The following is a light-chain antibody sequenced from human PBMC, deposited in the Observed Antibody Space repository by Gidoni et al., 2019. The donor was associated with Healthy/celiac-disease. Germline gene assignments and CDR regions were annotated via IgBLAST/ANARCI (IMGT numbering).Light chain of an antibody. CDR3: QQRSNWPPIT. Sequence: DIVLTQSPATLSLSPGDRATLSCRASQSVSSYLAWYQQKPGQAPRILIYDASNRATGIPARFSGSGSGTDFTLTISSLEPEDFAVYYCQQRSNWPPITFGQGTRLEIK. J-gene: IGKJ5*01. V-gene: IGKV3-11*01. CDR1: QSVSSY. CDR2: DAS.